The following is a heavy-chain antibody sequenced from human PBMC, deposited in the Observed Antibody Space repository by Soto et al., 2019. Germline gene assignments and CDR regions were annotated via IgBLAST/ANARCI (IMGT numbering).Heavy chain of an antibody. CDR1: GGTFSSYT. J-gene: IGHJ1*01. CDR2: IIPILGIA. D-gene: IGHD2-21*02. V-gene: IGHV1-69*02. Sequence: ASVKVSCKASGGTFSSYTISWVRQAPGQGLEWMGRIIPILGIANYAQKFQGRVTITADKSTSTAYMELSSLRSEDTAVYYCARGAYCGGDCYTEYFQHWGQGTLVTVSS. CDR3: ARGAYCGGDCYTEYFQH.